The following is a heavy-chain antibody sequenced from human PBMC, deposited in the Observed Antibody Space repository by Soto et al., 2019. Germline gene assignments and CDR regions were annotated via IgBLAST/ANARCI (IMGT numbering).Heavy chain of an antibody. CDR2: IYPADSDT. D-gene: IGHD3-3*01. Sequence: GESPKISCKGSGYSFPSDWIGWVRQMPGKGLEWMGSIYPADSDTRYSPSVQGQVTISVDRSTDTAYLQWNSLRASDSGTYYCAKQRKVTTAVGQTSFDAWGQGTLVTVSS. V-gene: IGHV5-51*01. CDR3: AKQRKVTTAVGQTSFDA. CDR1: GYSFPSDW. J-gene: IGHJ4*02.